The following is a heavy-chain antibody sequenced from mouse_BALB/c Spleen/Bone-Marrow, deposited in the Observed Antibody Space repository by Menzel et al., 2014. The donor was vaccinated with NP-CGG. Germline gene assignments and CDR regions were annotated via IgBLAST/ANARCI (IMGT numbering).Heavy chain of an antibody. D-gene: IGHD2-1*01. J-gene: IGHJ3*01. V-gene: IGHV14-4*02. CDR2: IDPENGDT. Sequence: EVKLMESGAEFVRSGASVKLSCTTSGFNIKDYYIHWVKQRPEQGLEWIGWIDPENGDTEYGPKFQGKAPMTADTSSNAAYLQLSSLTSEDTAVYYCSAYGNSFSWFVYWGQGTLVTVSA. CDR3: SAYGNSFSWFVY. CDR1: GFNIKDYY.